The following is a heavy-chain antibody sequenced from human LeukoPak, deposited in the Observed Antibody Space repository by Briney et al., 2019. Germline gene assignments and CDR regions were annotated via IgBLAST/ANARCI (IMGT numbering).Heavy chain of an antibody. D-gene: IGHD4-23*01. Sequence: GRCLRLSCAASKLTLSDLWMSCVRQAPGKGREWVANKHQEGSHKLHVDSVKGSFNISRHNDEHSLYLQVNTLRAEHTAVFYCARESTEVIPGHCGQGALV. V-gene: IGHV3-7*01. CDR2: KHQEGSHK. J-gene: IGHJ4*02. CDR3: ARESTEVIPGH. CDR1: KLTLSDLW.